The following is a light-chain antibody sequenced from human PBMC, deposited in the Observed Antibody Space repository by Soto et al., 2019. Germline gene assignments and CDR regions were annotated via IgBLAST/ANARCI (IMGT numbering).Light chain of an antibody. CDR3: QQVNSYPIP. CDR2: AAS. Sequence: IQLTQSPSSLSASVGDSVTITCRASQGISSFLAWYQQKPGKAPKLLIYAASTLQSGVPSRFSGSGSGTDFTLTISSMQNEDFATYFCQQVNSYPIPFGQGTRLEIK. J-gene: IGKJ5*01. V-gene: IGKV1-9*01. CDR1: QGISSF.